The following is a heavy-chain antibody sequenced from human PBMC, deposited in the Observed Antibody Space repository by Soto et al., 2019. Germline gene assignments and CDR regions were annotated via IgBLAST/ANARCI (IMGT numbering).Heavy chain of an antibody. Sequence: ETLSLTCTVSGGSVTSGNYYWSWIRQPPGKGLEWIGHIYYSGSTNYNPSLKSRVTISVDASKNQFSLKLSSVTAADTAIYYCARGPVVTPFVDYWGQGTLVTVSS. D-gene: IGHD2-21*02. V-gene: IGHV4-61*01. CDR1: GGSVTSGNYY. CDR2: IYYSGST. J-gene: IGHJ4*02. CDR3: ARGPVVTPFVDY.